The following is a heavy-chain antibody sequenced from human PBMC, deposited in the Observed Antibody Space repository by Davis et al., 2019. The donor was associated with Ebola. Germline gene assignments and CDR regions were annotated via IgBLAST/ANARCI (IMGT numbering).Heavy chain of an antibody. CDR3: TRGKWFDP. J-gene: IGHJ5*02. V-gene: IGHV1-69*08. Sequence: SVKVSCKASGGTFSNYTFHWVRQAPGQGLEWMGRVIPILGTADYAQRFQGRVTITADTSTHTAYMDLSRLRSDDTAMYYCTRGKWFDPWGQGTLVAVSS. CDR2: VIPILGTA. CDR1: GGTFSNYT.